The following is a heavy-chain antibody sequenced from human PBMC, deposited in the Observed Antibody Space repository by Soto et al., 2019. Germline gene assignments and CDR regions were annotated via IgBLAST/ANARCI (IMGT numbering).Heavy chain of an antibody. CDR2: ISYDGSNK. J-gene: IGHJ6*02. CDR1: GFTFSSYA. V-gene: IGHV3-30-3*01. CDR3: ARDTKPDSSSWLVFPYYYYYYGMDV. Sequence: QVQLVESGGGVVQPGRSLRLSCAASGFTFSSYAMHWVRQAPGKGLEWVAVISYDGSNKYYADSVKGRFTISRDNSKNTLYLQMNSLRAEDTAVYYCARDTKPDSSSWLVFPYYYYYYGMDVWGQGTTVTVSS. D-gene: IGHD6-13*01.